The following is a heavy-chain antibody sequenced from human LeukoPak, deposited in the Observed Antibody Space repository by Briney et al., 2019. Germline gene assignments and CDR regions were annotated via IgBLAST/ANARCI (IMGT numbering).Heavy chain of an antibody. Sequence: ASVKVSCKASGYTFTSYYMHWVRQAPGQGLEWMGIINPSGGSASYERKFQGRVTMTRDMSTSTVYMELSSLRSEDTAVYYGARGIYCGGDCYSGYFDYWGQGTLVTVSS. CDR1: GYTFTSYY. CDR3: ARGIYCGGDCYSGYFDY. CDR2: INPSGGSA. J-gene: IGHJ4*02. V-gene: IGHV1-46*01. D-gene: IGHD2-21*02.